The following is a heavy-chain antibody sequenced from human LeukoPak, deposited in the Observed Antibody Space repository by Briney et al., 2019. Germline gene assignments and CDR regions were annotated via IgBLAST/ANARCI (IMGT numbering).Heavy chain of an antibody. J-gene: IGHJ4*02. CDR3: ARLGIWRWLHSIYFDY. CDR1: GGSISSSSYY. V-gene: IGHV4-39*01. CDR2: IYYSGST. Sequence: SETLSLTCTVSGGSISSSSYYWGWIRQPPGKGLEWIGSIYYSGSTYYNPSLKSRVTISVDTSKNQFSLKLSSVTAADTAVYYCARLGIWRWLHSIYFDYWGQGTLVTVSS. D-gene: IGHD5-24*01.